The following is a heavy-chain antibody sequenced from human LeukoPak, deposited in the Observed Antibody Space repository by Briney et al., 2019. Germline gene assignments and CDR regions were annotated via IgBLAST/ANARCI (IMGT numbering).Heavy chain of an antibody. CDR2: INPSGGST. CDR1: GYTFTSYY. CDR3: ARDLPVINWFDP. J-gene: IGHJ5*02. V-gene: IGHV1-46*01. Sequence: GASVKVSCKAYGYTFTSYYMHWVRQAPGQGLEWMGIINPSGGSTSYAQKFQGRVTMTRDTSTSTVYMELSSLRSEDTAVYYCARDLPVINWFDPWGQGTLVTVSS.